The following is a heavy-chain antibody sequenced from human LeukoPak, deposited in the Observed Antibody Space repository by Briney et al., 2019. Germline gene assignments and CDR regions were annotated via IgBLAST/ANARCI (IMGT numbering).Heavy chain of an antibody. CDR1: GYTFTSYG. Sequence: ASVKVSCKASGYTFTSYGISWVRQAPGQGLEWMGWINPNSGGTNYAQKFQGRVTMTRDTSISTAYMELSRLRSDDTAVYYCARDPRYCSSTSCYTEEYYFDYWGQGTLVTVSS. CDR2: INPNSGGT. V-gene: IGHV1-2*02. J-gene: IGHJ4*02. CDR3: ARDPRYCSSTSCYTEEYYFDY. D-gene: IGHD2-2*02.